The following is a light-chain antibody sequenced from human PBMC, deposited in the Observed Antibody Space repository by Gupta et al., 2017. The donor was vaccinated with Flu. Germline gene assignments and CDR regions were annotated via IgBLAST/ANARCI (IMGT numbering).Light chain of an antibody. J-gene: IGKJ3*01. Sequence: DIQMTQSPSSLSASVGDRVTITCRASQSISSYLNWYQQKPGKAPKLLIYAASRVQSGVPSRFSGSGSGTDFTLTISRRQPEDFATYYCQHRDSTPLTFGHGTKVDIK. CDR3: QHRDSTPLT. CDR1: QSISSY. V-gene: IGKV1-39*01. CDR2: AAS.